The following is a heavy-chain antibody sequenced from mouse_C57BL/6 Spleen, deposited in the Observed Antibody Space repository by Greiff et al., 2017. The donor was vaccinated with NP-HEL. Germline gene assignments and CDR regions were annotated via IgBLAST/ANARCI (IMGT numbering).Heavy chain of an antibody. D-gene: IGHD3-2*02. CDR1: GYTFTSYW. CDR2: IHPNSGST. CDR3: ARGDSSGYVFAY. J-gene: IGHJ3*01. Sequence: QVQLQQPGAELVKPGASVKLSCKASGYTFTSYWMHWVKQRPGQGLEWIGMIHPNSGSTNYNEKFKSKATLTVDKSSSTAYMQLSSLTSEDSAVYYCARGDSSGYVFAYWGQGTLVTVSA. V-gene: IGHV1-64*01.